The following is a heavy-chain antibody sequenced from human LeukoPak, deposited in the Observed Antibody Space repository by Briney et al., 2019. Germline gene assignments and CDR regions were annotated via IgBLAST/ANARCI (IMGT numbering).Heavy chain of an antibody. CDR3: APRLKEYQLLSPLDN. CDR2: ISYDGSNK. J-gene: IGHJ4*02. D-gene: IGHD2-2*01. CDR1: GFTFSIYA. V-gene: IGHV3-30*04. Sequence: GGSLRLSCAASGFTFSIYAMHWVRQAPGKGLEWVAVISYDGSNKYYADSVKGRFTISRDNSKNTLYLQMNSLRAEDTGVYYCAPRLKEYQLLSPLDNWAQGTLVTVSS.